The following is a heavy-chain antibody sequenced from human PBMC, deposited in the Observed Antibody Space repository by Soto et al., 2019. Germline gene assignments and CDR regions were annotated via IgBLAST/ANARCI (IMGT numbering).Heavy chain of an antibody. J-gene: IGHJ4*02. CDR2: ISPSGGST. CDR1: GYTFTSYY. CDR3: ARVYCSGGGCYGIDY. Sequence: QVQLVQSGAEVKKPGASVKVSCKASGYTFTSYYMHWVRQAPGQGLEWMGIISPSGGSTTYAQKFKGRVRMTRDTSTSTVYMELSSLRSEDTAVYYCARVYCSGGGCYGIDYWGQGTLVTVSS. V-gene: IGHV1-46*01. D-gene: IGHD2-15*01.